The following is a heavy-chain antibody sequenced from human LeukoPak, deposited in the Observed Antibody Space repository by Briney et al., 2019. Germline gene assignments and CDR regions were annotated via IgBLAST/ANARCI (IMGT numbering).Heavy chain of an antibody. Sequence: GESLKISCNGSGYSFTSYWINWVRQMPGKGLEWMGTIDPSDSYTNYSPSFQGHVTISADKSTSTAYLQWSSLKASDTAMYYCARGSSSWPDYWGQGTLVTVSS. CDR2: IDPSDSYT. D-gene: IGHD6-13*01. J-gene: IGHJ4*02. CDR1: GYSFTSYW. V-gene: IGHV5-10-1*01. CDR3: ARGSSSWPDY.